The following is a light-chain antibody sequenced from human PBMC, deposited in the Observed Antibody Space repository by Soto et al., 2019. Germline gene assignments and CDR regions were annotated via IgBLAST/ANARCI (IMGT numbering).Light chain of an antibody. J-gene: IGLJ1*01. V-gene: IGLV1-36*01. CDR3: SAWDDSLNDYV. Sequence: QSVLTQPPSVSEAPRQRVTISCSGSSSNIGDNAVYWYQHLPGKAPKLLIYYDDLLSSGVSDRFSGSKSGTSASLAISGLQSDDEADYYCSAWDDSLNDYVFGTGTKLTVL. CDR2: YDD. CDR1: SSNIGDNA.